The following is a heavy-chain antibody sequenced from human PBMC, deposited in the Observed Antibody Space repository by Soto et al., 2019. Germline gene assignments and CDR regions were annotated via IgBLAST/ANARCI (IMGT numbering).Heavy chain of an antibody. V-gene: IGHV1-69*01. CDR2: MIPIFGTA. CDR3: VIAAAGMYYYYYGMDV. D-gene: IGHD6-13*01. CDR1: GGTFSSYA. J-gene: IGHJ6*02. Sequence: QVQLVQSGAEVKKPGSSVKVSCKASGGTFSSYAISWVRQAPGQGLEWMGGMIPIFGTANYAQKFQGRVTITAGESTSTAYMELSSLRSEDTAVYYCVIAAAGMYYYYYGMDVWGQGTTVTVSS.